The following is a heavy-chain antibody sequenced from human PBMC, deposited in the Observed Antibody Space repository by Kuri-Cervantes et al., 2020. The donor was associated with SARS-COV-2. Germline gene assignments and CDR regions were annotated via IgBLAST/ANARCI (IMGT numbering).Heavy chain of an antibody. CDR2: ISSSSSYI. D-gene: IGHD6-6*01. V-gene: IGHV3-21*01. Sequence: GESLKISCAASGFTFSSYSMNWVRQAPGKGLEWVSSISSSSSYIYYADSVKGRFTISRDNSKNTLYLQMNSLRVEDMAVYYCARDRAYSSSEYNWFDPWGQGTLVTVSS. CDR3: ARDRAYSSSEYNWFDP. J-gene: IGHJ5*02. CDR1: GFTFSSYS.